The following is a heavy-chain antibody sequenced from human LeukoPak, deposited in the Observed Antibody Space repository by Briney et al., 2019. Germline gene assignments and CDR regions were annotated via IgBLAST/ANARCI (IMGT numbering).Heavy chain of an antibody. Sequence: ESLKISCKGSGYSFTSYWIGWVRQMPGKGLEWMGIIYPGDSDTRYSPSFQGQVTISADKSISTAYLQWSSLKASDTAMYYCARHDQVCSGGSCYSFYYGMDVWGQGTTVTVSS. J-gene: IGHJ6*02. V-gene: IGHV5-51*01. CDR2: IYPGDSDT. CDR1: GYSFTSYW. D-gene: IGHD2-15*01. CDR3: ARHDQVCSGGSCYSFYYGMDV.